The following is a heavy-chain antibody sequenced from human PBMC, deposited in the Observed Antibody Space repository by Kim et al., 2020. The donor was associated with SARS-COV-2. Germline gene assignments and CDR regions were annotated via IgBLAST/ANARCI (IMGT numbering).Heavy chain of an antibody. Sequence: SETLSLTCTVSGGSISSYYWSWIRQPPGKGLEWIGYIYYSGSTNYNPSIKSRVTISVDTSKNQFSLKLSSVTAADTAVYYCARGGFGESNVDYWGQGTLVTVSS. CDR3: ARGGFGESNVDY. V-gene: IGHV4-59*13. D-gene: IGHD3-10*01. J-gene: IGHJ4*02. CDR1: GGSISSYY. CDR2: IYYSGST.